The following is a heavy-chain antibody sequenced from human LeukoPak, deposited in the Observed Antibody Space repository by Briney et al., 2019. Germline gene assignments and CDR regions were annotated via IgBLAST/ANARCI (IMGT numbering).Heavy chain of an antibody. J-gene: IGHJ6*02. V-gene: IGHV3-74*01. CDR3: ARDQSMYYYGSGSYYNPGYYYYYYGMDV. CDR2: INSDGSST. D-gene: IGHD3-10*01. CDR1: GFTFSSYW. Sequence: GGSLRLSCAASGFTFSSYWMHWVRQAPGKGLVWVSRINSDGSSTSYADSVKGRFTISRDNAKNTLYLQMNSLRAEDTAVYYCARDQSMYYYGSGSYYNPGYYYYYYGMDVWGQGTTVTVSS.